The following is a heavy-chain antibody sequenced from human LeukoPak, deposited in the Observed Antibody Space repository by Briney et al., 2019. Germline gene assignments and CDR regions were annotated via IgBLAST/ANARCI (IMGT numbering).Heavy chain of an antibody. V-gene: IGHV4-4*07. J-gene: IGHJ4*02. CDR2: IYTSGST. CDR3: ARGQGYYYDFWSGYYMGY. Sequence: SETLSLACTVSGGSISSYYWSWIRQPAGKGLEWIGRIYTSGSTNYNPSLKSRVTISVDTSKNQFSLKLSTVTAADTAVYYCARGQGYYYDFWSGYYMGYWGQGTLVTVSS. CDR1: GGSISSYY. D-gene: IGHD3-3*01.